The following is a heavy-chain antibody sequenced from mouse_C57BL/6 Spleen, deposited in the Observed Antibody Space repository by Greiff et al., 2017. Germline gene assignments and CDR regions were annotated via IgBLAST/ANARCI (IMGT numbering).Heavy chain of an antibody. D-gene: IGHD1-1*01. J-gene: IGHJ2*01. Sequence: QVQLQQPGAELVRPGSSVKLSCKASGYTFTSYWMDWVKQRPGQGLEWIGNIYPSDSETHYNQKFKDKATLTVDKSSSTAYMQLSSLTSEDSAVYYGARESTTGVATRYFDYWGQGTTLTVSS. CDR1: GYTFTSYW. V-gene: IGHV1-61*01. CDR3: ARESTTGVATRYFDY. CDR2: IYPSDSET.